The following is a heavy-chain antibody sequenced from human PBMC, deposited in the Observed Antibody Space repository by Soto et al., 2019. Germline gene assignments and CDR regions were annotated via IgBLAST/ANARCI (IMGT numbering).Heavy chain of an antibody. CDR2: LHYSETT. CDR3: ARARGQRNRKALIG. V-gene: IGHV4-39*01. D-gene: IGHD1-1*01. J-gene: IGHJ3*01. CDR1: GDPISESDYY. Sequence: PSETLSLTCTVSGDPISESDYYWAWIRQPPGGGLQWLGSLHYSETTYYSSSLKGRATISVDTSQNLISLNMKSATAADTAVYFCARARGQRNRKALIGWGQGTMVTI.